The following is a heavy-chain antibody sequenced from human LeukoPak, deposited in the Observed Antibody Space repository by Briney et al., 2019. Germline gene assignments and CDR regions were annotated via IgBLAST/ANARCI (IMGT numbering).Heavy chain of an antibody. CDR3: ARVEAPRWGGAGSWYYFDY. D-gene: IGHD3-16*01. J-gene: IGHJ4*02. Sequence: PSETLSLTCTVSGGSISSSSYYWGWIRQPPGKGLEWIGSIYYSGSTYYNPSLKSRVTISVDTSKNQFSLKLSSVTAADTAVYYCARVEAPRWGGAGSWYYFDYWGQGTLVTVSS. V-gene: IGHV4-39*07. CDR1: GGSISSSSYY. CDR2: IYYSGST.